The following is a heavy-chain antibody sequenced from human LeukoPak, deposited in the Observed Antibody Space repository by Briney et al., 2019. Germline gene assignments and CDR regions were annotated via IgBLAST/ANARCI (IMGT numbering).Heavy chain of an antibody. CDR3: ARHSGSSPHYFDY. CDR1: GGSISSYY. CDR2: IYYSGTT. Sequence: PSETLSLTCTVSGGSISSYYWSWLRQPPGEGLERIGFIYYSGTTHYKSSLKNRVTISVDTSTNQFSLRLSSVTAADTAVYYCARHSGSSPHYFDYWGQGTLVTVSS. J-gene: IGHJ4*02. V-gene: IGHV4-59*08. D-gene: IGHD1-26*01.